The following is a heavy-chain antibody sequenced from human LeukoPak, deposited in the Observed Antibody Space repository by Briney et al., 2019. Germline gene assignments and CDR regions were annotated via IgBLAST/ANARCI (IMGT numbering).Heavy chain of an antibody. D-gene: IGHD5-12*01. Sequence: GASVKVSCKASGYTFTSYYMHWVRQAPGQGLEWMGIINPSGGSTSYAQKFQGRVTMTRDTSISTAYMELSSLRSDDTAVYYCARDRAVATIGGVDYWGQGTLVTVSS. V-gene: IGHV1-46*01. CDR2: INPSGGST. J-gene: IGHJ4*02. CDR3: ARDRAVATIGGVDY. CDR1: GYTFTSYY.